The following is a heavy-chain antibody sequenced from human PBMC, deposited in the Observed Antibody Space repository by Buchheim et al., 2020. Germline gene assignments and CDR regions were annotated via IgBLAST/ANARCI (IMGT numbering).Heavy chain of an antibody. Sequence: QVQLQESGPGLVKPSQTLSLTCTVSGGSISSGGYYWSWIRQHPGKGLEWIGYIYYSGCTYYNPSLNRRVTISVDMSYNQFSLKLSSVTAADTAVYYCAREELSSGYNVIDYWGQGTL. D-gene: IGHD5-24*01. CDR1: GGSISSGGYY. CDR2: IYYSGCT. V-gene: IGHV4-31*03. CDR3: AREELSSGYNVIDY. J-gene: IGHJ4*02.